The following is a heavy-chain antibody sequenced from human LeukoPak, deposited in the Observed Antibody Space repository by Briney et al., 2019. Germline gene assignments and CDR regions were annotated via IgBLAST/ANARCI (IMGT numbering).Heavy chain of an antibody. CDR2: IRYDGSNK. D-gene: IGHD3-9*01. V-gene: IGHV3-30*02. J-gene: IGHJ3*02. CDR1: GFTSIGYG. Sequence: GGSLRLSCAASGFTSIGYGMHWVRQAPGKGLEWVTFIRYDGSNKYYADSVKGRFTISRDNSKNTLYLQMNSLRAEDTAVYYCAKYILTGYYRHDAFDIWGQGTMVTVSS. CDR3: AKYILTGYYRHDAFDI.